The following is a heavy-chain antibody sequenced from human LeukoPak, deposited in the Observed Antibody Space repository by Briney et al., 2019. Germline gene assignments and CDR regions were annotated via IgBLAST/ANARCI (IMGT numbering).Heavy chain of an antibody. CDR3: ARDSYLESVITNLGGGY. CDR1: GYTFTGYY. V-gene: IGHV1-2*02. J-gene: IGHJ4*02. D-gene: IGHD3-16*01. Sequence: ASVKVSCKASGYTFTGYYMHWVRQAPGQGLEWMGWINPNSGGTSYAQKFQGRVTMTRDTSITTAYMELSRLGSDDTAVYYCARDSYLESVITNLGGGYWGQGTLVTVSS. CDR2: INPNSGGT.